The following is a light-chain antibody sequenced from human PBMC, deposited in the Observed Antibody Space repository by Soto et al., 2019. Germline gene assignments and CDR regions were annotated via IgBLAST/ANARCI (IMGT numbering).Light chain of an antibody. J-gene: IGKJ3*01. CDR3: QHYNDWPPAFT. CDR2: GAS. V-gene: IGKV3D-15*01. CDR1: QSLNRN. Sequence: EILMTQSPATLSVSPGERATLSCRASQSLNRNLAWYQQKPGQAPRLIIYGASTRASGIPARFSSSGSGTEFPLTISSLQSEDFALYYCQHYNDWPPAFTFGPGTKVDL.